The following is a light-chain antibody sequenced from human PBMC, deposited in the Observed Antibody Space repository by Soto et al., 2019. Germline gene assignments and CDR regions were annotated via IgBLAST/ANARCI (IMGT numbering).Light chain of an antibody. V-gene: IGKV3-20*01. CDR1: QSVSSSY. J-gene: IGKJ1*01. CDR3: QQYGSSHQLT. Sequence: EIVLTQSPGTLSLSPGERATLSCRASQSVSSSYLAWYHQYPGQAPRLLIYGASCSATGIPDRFSGSGSGTDFTLTISRLEPEDVAVYFCQQYGSSHQLTFGQGTKVEIK. CDR2: GAS.